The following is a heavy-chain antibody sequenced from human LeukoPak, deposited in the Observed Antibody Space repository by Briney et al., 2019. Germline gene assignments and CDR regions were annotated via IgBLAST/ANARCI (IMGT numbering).Heavy chain of an antibody. CDR2: INHSGST. CDR3: ARVHGGRFYYSYYMDV. D-gene: IGHD3-16*01. V-gene: IGHV4-34*01. Sequence: SETLSLTCAVYGGSFSGYYWSWIRQPPGKGLEWIGEINHSGSTNYNPSLKSRVTISVDTSKNQFSLKLSSVTAADTAVYYCARVHGGRFYYSYYMDVWGKGTTVTVSS. CDR1: GGSFSGYY. J-gene: IGHJ6*03.